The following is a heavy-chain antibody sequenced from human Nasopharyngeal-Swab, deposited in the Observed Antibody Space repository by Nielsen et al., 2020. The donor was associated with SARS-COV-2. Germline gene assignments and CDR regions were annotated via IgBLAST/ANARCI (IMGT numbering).Heavy chain of an antibody. D-gene: IGHD5-24*01. Sequence: GGSLRLSCAASGFTFSSYWMSWVRQAPGKGLEWVAVISYDGSNKYYADSVKGRFTISRDNSKNTLYLQMNSLRAEDTAVYYCARGDGYNYPFDYWGQGTLVTVSS. J-gene: IGHJ4*02. CDR3: ARGDGYNYPFDY. CDR2: ISYDGSNK. V-gene: IGHV3-30-3*01. CDR1: GFTFSSYW.